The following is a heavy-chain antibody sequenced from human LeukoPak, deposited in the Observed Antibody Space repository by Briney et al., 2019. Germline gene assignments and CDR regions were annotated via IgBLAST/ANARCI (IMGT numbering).Heavy chain of an antibody. CDR1: GYTFTGYY. CDR2: INPNSGGT. V-gene: IGHV1-2*06. Sequence: ASVKVSCKASGYTFTGYYMHWVRQAPGQGLEWMGRINPNSGGTNYAQKFQGRVTMTTDTSTSTAYMELRSLRSDDTAVYYCARGGYYDILTGYYAIDYWGQGTLVTVSS. D-gene: IGHD3-9*01. J-gene: IGHJ4*02. CDR3: ARGGYYDILTGYYAIDY.